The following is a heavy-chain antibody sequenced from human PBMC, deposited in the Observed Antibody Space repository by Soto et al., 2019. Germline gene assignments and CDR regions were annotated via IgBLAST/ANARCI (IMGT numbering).Heavy chain of an antibody. CDR2: ISSSSSYT. CDR1: GFTFSDYY. J-gene: IGHJ5*02. CDR3: ARDKNRDSSWQWLGRGFDP. Sequence: QVQLVESGGGLVKPGGSLRLSCAASGFTFSDYYMSWIRQAPGKGLEWVSYISSSSSYTNYADSVKGRFTISRDNAKNSLYLQMNSLRAEDTAVYYCARDKNRDSSWQWLGRGFDPGGQGTLVTVSS. V-gene: IGHV3-11*06. D-gene: IGHD6-19*01.